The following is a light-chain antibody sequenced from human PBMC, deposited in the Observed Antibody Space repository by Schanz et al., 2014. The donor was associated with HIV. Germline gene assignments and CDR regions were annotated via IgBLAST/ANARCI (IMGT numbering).Light chain of an antibody. J-gene: IGKJ5*01. CDR3: QQSFTTPSIT. CDR2: SAT. CDR1: QNITDH. V-gene: IGKV1-39*01. Sequence: DIQMAQSPSSLSASLGDRVAITCRASQNITDHLTWYQQKTGSPPKLLIYSATVLHPGVPSRFSGSGSGTDFTLTITNLQPEDFALYFCQQSFTTPSITFGQGTRLEIK.